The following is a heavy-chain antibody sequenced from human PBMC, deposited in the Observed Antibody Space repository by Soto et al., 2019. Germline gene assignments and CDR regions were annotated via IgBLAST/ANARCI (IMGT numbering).Heavy chain of an antibody. D-gene: IGHD5-12*01. Sequence: GASVKVSCKASGYTFTSYGMSSVRQAPGQGLELMGWISAYNGNTNYAQKLQGRVTMTTDTSTSTAYMELRSLRSDDTAVYYCASVPVATIAFDIWGQGTMVTVSS. J-gene: IGHJ3*02. CDR1: GYTFTSYG. CDR2: ISAYNGNT. V-gene: IGHV1-18*01. CDR3: ASVPVATIAFDI.